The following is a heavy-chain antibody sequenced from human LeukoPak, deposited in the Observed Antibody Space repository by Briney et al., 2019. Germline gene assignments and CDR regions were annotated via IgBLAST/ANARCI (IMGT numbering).Heavy chain of an antibody. J-gene: IGHJ4*02. CDR1: GGSISSSSYY. D-gene: IGHD6-19*01. V-gene: IGHV4-39*01. CDR3: ASPPRYRSGWYFPFDF. Sequence: PSETLSLTCTLSGGSISSSSYYWGWIRQPPGKGLEWIGSIYYSGSTYYNPSLKSRVTISVDTSKNQLSLKLSSVTAADTAVYFCASPPRYRSGWYFPFDFWGQGTLVTVSS. CDR2: IYYSGST.